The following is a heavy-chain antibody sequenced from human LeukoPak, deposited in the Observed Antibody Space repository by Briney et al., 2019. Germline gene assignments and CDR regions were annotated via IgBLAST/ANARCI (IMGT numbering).Heavy chain of an antibody. V-gene: IGHV4-38-2*02. CDR1: GYSITSGYY. Sequence: SETLSLTCTVSGYSITSGYYWGWIRQPPGKGLEWIGSINHSGTTYYNPSLNSRVTISVDTSNNQFSLKLNSVTAANTAVYYCARGRPTGYHDYWGQGTLVTVSS. CDR2: INHSGTT. D-gene: IGHD3-9*01. J-gene: IGHJ4*02. CDR3: ARGRPTGYHDY.